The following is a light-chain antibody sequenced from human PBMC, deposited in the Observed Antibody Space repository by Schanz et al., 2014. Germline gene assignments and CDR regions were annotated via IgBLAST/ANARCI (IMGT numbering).Light chain of an antibody. J-gene: IGKJ1*01. CDR2: LGS. CDR3: QKYDSAPWT. Sequence: DIVMTQSPRSLPVTPGEPASISCRSSQSLLHSNGYNYLDWYLQKPGRSPQLLIYLGSNRASGVPDRFSGSGSGTDFTLTITNLQAEDVATYYCQKYDSAPWTFGQGTKVEIK. CDR1: QSLLHSNGYNY. V-gene: IGKV2-28*01.